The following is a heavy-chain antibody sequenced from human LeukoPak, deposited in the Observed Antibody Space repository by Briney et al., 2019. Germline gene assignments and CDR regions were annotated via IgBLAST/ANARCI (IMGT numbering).Heavy chain of an antibody. CDR1: GFTFSSYS. CDR2: ISSSSSYI. V-gene: IGHV3-21*01. CDR3: ARVRYYYDSSGYYPFPFDY. D-gene: IGHD3-22*01. J-gene: IGHJ4*02. Sequence: PGGSLRLSCAASGFTFSSYSMNWVRQAPGKGLEWVSSISSSSSYIYYADSVKGRFTISRDNAKNSLYLQMNSLRAEDTAVYYCARVRYYYDSSGYYPFPFDYWGQGTLVTVSS.